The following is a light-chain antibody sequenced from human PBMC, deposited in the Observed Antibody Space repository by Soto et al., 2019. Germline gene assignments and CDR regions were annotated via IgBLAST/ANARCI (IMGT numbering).Light chain of an antibody. CDR2: DAS. Sequence: AIQLTQSPSSLSASVGDRVTITCRSSQGISRALAWYQQKPGKAPKLLIYDASSLESGVPSRFSGSGSGTDFTLTISSLQPEDFATYYCQQFNNYPLFGQGTRLEIK. CDR1: QGISRA. V-gene: IGKV1D-13*01. CDR3: QQFNNYPL. J-gene: IGKJ5*01.